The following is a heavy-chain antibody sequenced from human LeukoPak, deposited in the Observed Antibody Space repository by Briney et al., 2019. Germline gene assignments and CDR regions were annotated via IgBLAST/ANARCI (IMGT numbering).Heavy chain of an antibody. CDR1: GFTFSSYS. V-gene: IGHV3-21*01. CDR2: ISSSSSYI. Sequence: GGSLRLSCAASGFTFSSYSMSWVRQAPGKGLEWVSSISSSSSYIYYADSVKGRFTISRDNAKNSLYLQMNSLRAEDTAVYYCARVSGSYYRRAFDYWGQGTLVTVSS. J-gene: IGHJ4*02. CDR3: ARVSGSYYRRAFDY. D-gene: IGHD1-26*01.